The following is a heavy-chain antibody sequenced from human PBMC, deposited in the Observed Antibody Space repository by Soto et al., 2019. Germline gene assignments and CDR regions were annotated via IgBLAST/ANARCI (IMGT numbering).Heavy chain of an antibody. CDR2: ISAYNDNT. J-gene: IGHJ6*02. D-gene: IGHD4-4*01. V-gene: IGHV1-18*01. CDR3: GRDYSQFVPTTYYYYGMDD. CDR1: GYTFSSYG. Sequence: QVQLVQSGAEVKKPGASVKVSCKASGYTFSSYGISWVRQAPGQGLEWVGWISAYNDNTNYAGKFQGRVTMTTDTSPSTAYMDLRSMRSDDTAVYYCGRDYSQFVPTTYYYYGMDDWGQGTTVPVSS.